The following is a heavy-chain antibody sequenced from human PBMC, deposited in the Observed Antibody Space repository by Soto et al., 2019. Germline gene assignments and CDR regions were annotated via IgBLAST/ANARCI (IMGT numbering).Heavy chain of an antibody. CDR1: GGTFSSYA. CDR2: IIPIFGTA. Sequence: SVKVSCKASGGTFSSYAISWVRQAPGQGLEWMGGIIPIFGTANYAQKFQGRVTITADESTSTAYMELSSLRSEDTAVYYCARSNDFWSGPMDVWGQGTTVTFSS. CDR3: ARSNDFWSGPMDV. V-gene: IGHV1-69*13. D-gene: IGHD3-3*01. J-gene: IGHJ6*02.